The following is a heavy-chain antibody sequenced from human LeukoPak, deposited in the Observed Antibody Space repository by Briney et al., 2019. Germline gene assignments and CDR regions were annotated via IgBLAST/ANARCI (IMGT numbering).Heavy chain of an antibody. CDR2: ISWNSGSI. CDR1: GFTFDGYG. Sequence: GGSLRLSCAASGFTFDGYGMSWVRQAPGKGLEWVSGISWNSGSIGYADSVKGRFTISRDNAKNSLYLQMNSLRAEDMALYYCAKDKFAAVAGLGLDYWGQGTLVTVSS. J-gene: IGHJ4*02. CDR3: AKDKFAAVAGLGLDY. V-gene: IGHV3-9*03. D-gene: IGHD6-19*01.